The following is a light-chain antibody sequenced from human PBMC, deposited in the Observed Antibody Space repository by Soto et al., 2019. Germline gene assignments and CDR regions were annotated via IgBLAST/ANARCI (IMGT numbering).Light chain of an antibody. Sequence: ETVMTHSPATLSVSPGEIATLSCRASQSVSSSYLAWYQQKPGQAPRLLIYGASSRATGIPDRFSGSGSGTDFTLTISRLEPEDFAVYYCQQYGSSSWTFGQGTKVDI. CDR2: GAS. V-gene: IGKV3-20*01. CDR3: QQYGSSSWT. J-gene: IGKJ1*01. CDR1: QSVSSSY.